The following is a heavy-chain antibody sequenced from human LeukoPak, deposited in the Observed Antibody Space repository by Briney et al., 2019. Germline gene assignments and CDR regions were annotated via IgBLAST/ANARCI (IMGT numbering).Heavy chain of an antibody. Sequence: GGSLRLSCAASGFTFSTHSMNWVRQAPGKGLEWVSCISSSSSDIYYADSVKGRFTISRDNAKNSLYLQMNSLRAEDTAVYYCARGSYCSGGSCYGEWFDPWGQGTLVTVSS. CDR1: GFTFSTHS. D-gene: IGHD2-15*01. CDR3: ARGSYCSGGSCYGEWFDP. J-gene: IGHJ5*02. V-gene: IGHV3-21*01. CDR2: ISSSSSDI.